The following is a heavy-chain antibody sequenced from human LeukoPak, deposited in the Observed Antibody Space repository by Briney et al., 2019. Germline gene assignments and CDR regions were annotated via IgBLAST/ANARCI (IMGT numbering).Heavy chain of an antibody. CDR2: IYSSGDT. CDR1: GDSINSGSYY. J-gene: IGHJ4*02. CDR3: ARVGSGDYGDYFDY. D-gene: IGHD4-17*01. V-gene: IGHV4-61*02. Sequence: PSETLSLTCTVSGDSINSGSYYWSWIRQPAGKGPEWIGRIYSSGDTNYNPSLKSRVTISVDTSKNQFSLKLNSVTAADTAVYYCARVGSGDYGDYFDYWGQGTLVTVSS.